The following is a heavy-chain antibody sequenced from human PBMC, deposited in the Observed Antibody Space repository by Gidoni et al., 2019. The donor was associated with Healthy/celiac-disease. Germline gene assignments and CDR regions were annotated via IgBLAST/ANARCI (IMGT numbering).Heavy chain of an antibody. D-gene: IGHD6-19*01. J-gene: IGHJ6*03. CDR2: IIPIFGTG. Sequence: QVQLVQSGAEVKKPGSPVKVSCKASGGTLSSYAIRWVRPAPGQGLEWMGGIIPIFGTGNYAQKFQGRVTITADESTSTAYMELSSLRSEDTAVYYCARGIAEQWLVHYYYYYYMDVWGKGTTVTVSS. CDR1: GGTLSSYA. CDR3: ARGIAEQWLVHYYYYYYMDV. V-gene: IGHV1-69*01.